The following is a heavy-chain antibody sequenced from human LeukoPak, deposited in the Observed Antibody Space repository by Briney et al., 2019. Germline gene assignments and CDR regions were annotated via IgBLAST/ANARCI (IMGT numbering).Heavy chain of an antibody. D-gene: IGHD4/OR15-4a*01. V-gene: IGHV4-39*02. Sequence: WVRQAPGKWLEWIGSIYYSGNTYYNASLKSQVSISIDTSKNQFSLRLTSVTAAETAVYYCARDVDYANPRHDYWGQGTLVTVSS. CDR2: IYYSGNT. J-gene: IGHJ4*02. CDR3: ARDVDYANPRHDY.